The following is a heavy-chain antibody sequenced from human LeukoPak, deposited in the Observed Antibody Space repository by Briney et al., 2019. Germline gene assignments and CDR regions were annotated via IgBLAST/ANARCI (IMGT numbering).Heavy chain of an antibody. Sequence: ASVKVSCKASGYTFTSYGISWVRQAPGQGLEWMGWISAYNGNTNYAQKLQGRVTMTTDTSTSTAYMELRSLRSDDTAVYYCARGPRPVLWFGELLTNDYWGQGTLVTVSS. CDR3: ARGPRPVLWFGELLTNDY. CDR1: GYTFTSYG. J-gene: IGHJ4*02. V-gene: IGHV1-18*01. D-gene: IGHD3-10*01. CDR2: ISAYNGNT.